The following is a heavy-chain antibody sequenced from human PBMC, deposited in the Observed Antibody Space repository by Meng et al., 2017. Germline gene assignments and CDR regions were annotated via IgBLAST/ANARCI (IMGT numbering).Heavy chain of an antibody. D-gene: IGHD6-6*01. V-gene: IGHV7-4-1*02. Sequence: QLQVVQSGFELKKPGASVKFSCKASGYTFTSYAMNWVRQAPGQGLEWMGWINTNTGNPTYAQGFTGRFVFSLDTSVSTAYLQISSLKAEDTAVYYCARACSPPSSSSSFHDYWGQGTLVTVSS. CDR1: GYTFTSYA. J-gene: IGHJ4*02. CDR2: INTNTGNP. CDR3: ARACSPPSSSSSFHDY.